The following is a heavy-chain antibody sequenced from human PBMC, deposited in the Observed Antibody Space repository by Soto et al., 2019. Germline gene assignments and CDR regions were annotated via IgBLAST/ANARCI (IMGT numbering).Heavy chain of an antibody. J-gene: IGHJ6*02. CDR3: ARHPYYYDSSGYYFYYGMDV. Sequence: GESLKISCKGSGYSFTSYWIGWVRQMLGKGLEWMGIIYPGDSDTRYSPSFQGQVTISADKSISTAYLQWSSLKASDTAMYYCARHPYYYDSSGYYFYYGMDVWGQGTTVTVSS. CDR1: GYSFTSYW. D-gene: IGHD3-22*01. CDR2: IYPGDSDT. V-gene: IGHV5-51*01.